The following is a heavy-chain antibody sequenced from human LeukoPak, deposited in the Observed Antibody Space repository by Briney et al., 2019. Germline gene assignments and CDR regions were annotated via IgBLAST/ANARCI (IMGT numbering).Heavy chain of an antibody. D-gene: IGHD3-10*01. V-gene: IGHV3-48*04. J-gene: IGHJ4*02. CDR1: GFTFSSYS. Sequence: GGSLRLSCAASGFTFSSYSMNWVRQAPGKGLEWVSYISSSGTIYYADSVKGRFTISRDNAKNSLYLQMNSLRAEDTAVYYCARGQRFGESSLDSHWGQGTLVTVSS. CDR3: ARGQRFGESSLDSH. CDR2: ISSSGTI.